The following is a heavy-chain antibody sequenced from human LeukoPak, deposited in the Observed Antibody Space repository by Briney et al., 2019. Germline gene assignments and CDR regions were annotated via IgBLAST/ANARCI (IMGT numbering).Heavy chain of an antibody. Sequence: GGSLRLSCARSGFTFSNAWMIWVRQAPGKGLEWVGRIKSKTDGETTDYAAPVKGRFTISRDDSKTTLYLQMNSLNTEDTAVYYCTPEGITVAGGFDFWGQGTLVTVSS. CDR3: TPEGITVAGGFDF. J-gene: IGHJ4*02. CDR2: IKSKTDGETT. V-gene: IGHV3-15*01. D-gene: IGHD6-19*01. CDR1: GFTFSNAW.